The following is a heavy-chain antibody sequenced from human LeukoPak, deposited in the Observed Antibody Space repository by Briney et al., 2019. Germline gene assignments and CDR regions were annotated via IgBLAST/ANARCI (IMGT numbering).Heavy chain of an antibody. CDR1: GYSFTSYW. J-gene: IGHJ3*02. Sequence: GESLKISCKGSGYSFTSYWIGWVRQMPGKGLEWMGIIYPGDSDTRYSPSFQGQVTISADESISTAYLQWSSLKASDTAMYYCARESYYYDSSGYYYGDAFDIWGQGTMVTVSS. D-gene: IGHD3-22*01. CDR2: IYPGDSDT. V-gene: IGHV5-51*01. CDR3: ARESYYYDSSGYYYGDAFDI.